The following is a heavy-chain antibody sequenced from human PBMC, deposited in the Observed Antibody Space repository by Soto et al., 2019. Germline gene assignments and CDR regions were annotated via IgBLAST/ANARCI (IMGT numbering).Heavy chain of an antibody. CDR3: AAYEIFGVVISKIWSY. J-gene: IGHJ4*02. D-gene: IGHD3-3*01. Sequence: GASVKVSCKVSGYTXTELTMHWVRQAPGKGLEWMGGFDPGDGETIYAQKFQGRVTMTEDTSTDTAYMELSSLRSEDTAVYYCAAYEIFGVVISKIWSYWGQGTLVTVSS. CDR2: FDPGDGET. CDR1: GYTXTELT. V-gene: IGHV1-24*01.